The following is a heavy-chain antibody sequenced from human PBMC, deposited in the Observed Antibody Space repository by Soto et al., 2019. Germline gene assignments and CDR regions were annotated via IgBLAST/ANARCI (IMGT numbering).Heavy chain of an antibody. CDR2: VSVDPGNT. D-gene: IGHD1-1*01. J-gene: IGHJ4*02. CDR1: GLTLSAYP. Sequence: GGSLRLSCAGSGLTLSAYPMSWVRQAPGKGLQWVASVSVDPGNTYYADSVKGRFTISRDNSKNTVYLQMNSLRSDDTAVYYCAREGNSQGVYFDYWGQGTLVTVSS. V-gene: IGHV3-23*01. CDR3: AREGNSQGVYFDY.